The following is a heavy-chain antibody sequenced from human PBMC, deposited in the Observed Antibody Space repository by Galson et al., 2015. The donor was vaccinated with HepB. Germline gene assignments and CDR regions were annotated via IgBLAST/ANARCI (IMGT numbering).Heavy chain of an antibody. J-gene: IGHJ3*02. Sequence: SVKVSCKASGYTFSSYGISWVRQAPGQGLEWVGWISGYNGKTNYAQRLQGRVTMTTDTSTNTAYMELRSLRSDDTAMYYCAREGRYFDGLWSQSFYIWGQGTMVTVSS. CDR3: AREGRYFDGLWSQSFYI. CDR1: GYTFSSYG. D-gene: IGHD3-9*01. CDR2: ISGYNGKT. V-gene: IGHV1-18*04.